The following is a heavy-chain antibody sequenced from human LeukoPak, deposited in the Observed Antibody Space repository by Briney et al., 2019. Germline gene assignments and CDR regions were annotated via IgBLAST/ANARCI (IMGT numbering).Heavy chain of an antibody. CDR1: GFTFSSYW. D-gene: IGHD6-6*01. Sequence: GGSLRLSCAASGFTFSSYWMHWVRQAPGKGLVWVSRINTDGSGTSYADSVKGRFTISRDNGKNTLYLQMNGLRAEDAAVYYCARGGSSSNNWYNWFDPWGQGTLVTVSS. CDR3: ARGGSSSNNWYNWFDP. CDR2: INTDGSGT. V-gene: IGHV3-74*01. J-gene: IGHJ5*02.